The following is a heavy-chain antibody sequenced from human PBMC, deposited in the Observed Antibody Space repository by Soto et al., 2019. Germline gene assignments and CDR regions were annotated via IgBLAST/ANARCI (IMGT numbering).Heavy chain of an antibody. CDR2: ISHDGNNK. CDR1: GFTFSSYV. D-gene: IGHD2-2*01. J-gene: IGHJ3*02. CDR3: AKGGPDCASTTCYLLGAFDI. V-gene: IGHV3-30*18. Sequence: QVQLVQSGGGVVQPGRSLRLSCAASGFTFSSYVTHWVRQAPGKGLEWVAVISHDGNNKYYADSVKGRFTISRDNSKNTLYLQMNSLTTEDSAVYYCAKGGPDCASTTCYLLGAFDIWGQGTMVTVSS.